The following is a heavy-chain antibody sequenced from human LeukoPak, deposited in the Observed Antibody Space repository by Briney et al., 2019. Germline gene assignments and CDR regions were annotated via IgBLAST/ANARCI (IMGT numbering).Heavy chain of an antibody. D-gene: IGHD6-13*01. CDR3: TAGVAVSRWYYFDY. CDR1: GYTLTELS. J-gene: IGHJ4*01. CDR2: FAPEDGER. V-gene: IGHV1-24*01. Sequence: ASVKVSCKVSGYTLTELSMHWVRQAPGKGFEWMGGFAPEDGERIYAQKFQGRVTMTEDTSADTAYMELSSLKSEDTAVYFCTAGVAVSRWYYFDYWGQGTLVTVSS.